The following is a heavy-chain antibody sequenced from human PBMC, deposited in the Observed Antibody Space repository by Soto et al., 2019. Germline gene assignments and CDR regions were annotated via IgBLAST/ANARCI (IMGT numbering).Heavy chain of an antibody. CDR3: ARTIRSITGTVGWFDP. J-gene: IGHJ5*02. Sequence: HPGGSLRLSCAASGFTFSSYSMNWVRQAPGKGLEWVSYISSSSSTIYYADSVKGRFTISRDNAKNSLYLQMNSLRAEDTAVYYCARTIRSITGTVGWFDPWGQGTLVTVSS. V-gene: IGHV3-48*01. D-gene: IGHD1-20*01. CDR1: GFTFSSYS. CDR2: ISSSSSTI.